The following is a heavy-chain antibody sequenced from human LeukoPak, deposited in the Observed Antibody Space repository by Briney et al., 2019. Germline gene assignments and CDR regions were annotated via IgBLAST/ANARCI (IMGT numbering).Heavy chain of an antibody. CDR3: ARGSPGIAAAGNFDY. D-gene: IGHD6-13*01. Sequence: ASVKVSCKASGYTFTSYGISWVRQAPGQGLEWMGWISAYNGNTNYAQKLQGRVTMTTDTSTSTAYMELRSPRSDDTAVYYCARGSPGIAAAGNFDYWGQGTLVTVSS. V-gene: IGHV1-18*01. CDR2: ISAYNGNT. CDR1: GYTFTSYG. J-gene: IGHJ4*02.